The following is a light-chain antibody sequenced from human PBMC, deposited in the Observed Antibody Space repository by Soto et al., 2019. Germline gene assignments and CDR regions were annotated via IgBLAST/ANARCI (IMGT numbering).Light chain of an antibody. V-gene: IGLV1-51*01. Sequence: QSVLTQPPSVSAAPGQRVAISCSGGSSDIGNNYVSWYQQFPGTAPKLLIYDNNRRPSGIPDRFSGSKSGTSATLGITGLQSGDEADYYCGTWDASRNWVLGGGTKVTVL. CDR2: DNN. CDR1: SSDIGNNY. CDR3: GTWDASRNWV. J-gene: IGLJ3*02.